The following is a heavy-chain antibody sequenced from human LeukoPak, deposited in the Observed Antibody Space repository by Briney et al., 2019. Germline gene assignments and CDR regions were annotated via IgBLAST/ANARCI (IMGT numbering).Heavy chain of an antibody. Sequence: PGGSLRLSCAASGITFNNYGMSWVRQAPGKGLEWVSVIYTDGSTKYADSVKGRFTISRDNSENTLYLQMNSLRAEDTALYYCVKESRASHVSFIYCYLDVWNKGTAVTVAS. J-gene: IGHJ6*03. V-gene: IGHV3-53*01. CDR1: GITFNNYG. D-gene: IGHD5/OR15-5a*01. CDR3: VKESRASHVSFIYCYLDV. CDR2: IYTDGST.